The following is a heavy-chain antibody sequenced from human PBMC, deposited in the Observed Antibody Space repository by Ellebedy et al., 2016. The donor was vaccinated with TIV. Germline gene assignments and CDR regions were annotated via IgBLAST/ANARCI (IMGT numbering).Heavy chain of an antibody. CDR1: GGSISSRDYF. Sequence: MPSETLSLTCSVSGGSISSRDYFWTWIRQSPGKGLEWIGYVYFPGDTYYNPSLKSRTVISLDTSKSQFSLRLTSVTVADTAVYFCAREDCSRGGCYGGSGLDVWGQGATVTVSS. D-gene: IGHD2-15*01. V-gene: IGHV4-30-4*01. CDR3: AREDCSRGGCYGGSGLDV. CDR2: VYFPGDT. J-gene: IGHJ6*02.